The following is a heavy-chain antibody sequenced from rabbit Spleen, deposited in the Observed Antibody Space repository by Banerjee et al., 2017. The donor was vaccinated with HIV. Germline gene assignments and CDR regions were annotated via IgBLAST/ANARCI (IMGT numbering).Heavy chain of an antibody. CDR3: TRPSDL. J-gene: IGHJ4*01. CDR1: GFDLSRYYH. V-gene: IGHV1S45*01. CDR2: IYVGSGGST. Sequence: QEQLVESGGGLVKPEGSLTLTCKASGFDLSRYYHMCWVRQAPGKGLEWIACIYVGSGGSTYFATWAKGRFTISKTSSTTVTLQMTSLTAADTASYFCTRPSDLWGPGTLVTVS.